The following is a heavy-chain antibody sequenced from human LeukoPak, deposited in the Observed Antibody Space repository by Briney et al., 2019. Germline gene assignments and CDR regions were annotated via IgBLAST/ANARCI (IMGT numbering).Heavy chain of an antibody. V-gene: IGHV1-18*01. CDR3: ARDASSSPNAFDI. CDR1: GYTFTSYG. D-gene: IGHD6-13*01. CDR2: ISAYNGNK. J-gene: IGHJ3*02. Sequence: GASVKVSCKPSGYTFTSYGISWVRQAPGQGLEWMGWISAYNGNKNYAQEVQGRVTMTTDTSTSTAYMELRSLRSDDTAVYYCARDASSSPNAFDIWGQGTMVTVSS.